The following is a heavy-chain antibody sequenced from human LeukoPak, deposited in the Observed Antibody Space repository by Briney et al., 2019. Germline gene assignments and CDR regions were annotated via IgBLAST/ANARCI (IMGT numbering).Heavy chain of an antibody. CDR1: GFTFSSYG. D-gene: IGHD4-17*01. CDR3: AKVQDYGNYYYGMYV. CDR2: ISYDESNE. V-gene: IGHV3-30*18. J-gene: IGHJ6*04. Sequence: GGSLRLSCAASGFTFSSYGMHWVRQAPGKGLEWVAVISYDESNEYYADSVKGRFTISRDNSNNTLYLQMNSLRAEDTAVYYCAKVQDYGNYYYGMYVWGKGATVTVSS.